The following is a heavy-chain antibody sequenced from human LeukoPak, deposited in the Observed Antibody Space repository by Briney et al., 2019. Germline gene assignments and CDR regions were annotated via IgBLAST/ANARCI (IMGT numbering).Heavy chain of an antibody. D-gene: IGHD3-22*01. Sequence: ASVKVSCKASGYTFTGYYMHWVRQAPGQGLEWMGRINPSSGGTNYAQKFQGRVTMTRDTSISTAYMELSRLRSDDTAVYYCARGKPIAYYYDSSGKRGDYWGQGTLVTVSS. CDR1: GYTFTGYY. J-gene: IGHJ4*02. V-gene: IGHV1-2*06. CDR2: INPSSGGT. CDR3: ARGKPIAYYYDSSGKRGDY.